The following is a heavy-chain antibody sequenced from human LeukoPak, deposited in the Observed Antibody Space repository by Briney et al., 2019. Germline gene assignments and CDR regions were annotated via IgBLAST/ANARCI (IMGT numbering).Heavy chain of an antibody. CDR1: GYSISSDYY. Sequence: PSETLSLTCAVSGYSISSDYYWGWIRQPPGKGLEWIGSIYHSGSTYYNPSLKSRVTISFDTSKNQFSLKLSSVTAADTAVYYCARLIPYDFWSGYYRGWFDPWGQGTLVTVSS. CDR3: ARLIPYDFWSGYYRGWFDP. J-gene: IGHJ5*02. V-gene: IGHV4-38-2*01. CDR2: IYHSGST. D-gene: IGHD3-3*01.